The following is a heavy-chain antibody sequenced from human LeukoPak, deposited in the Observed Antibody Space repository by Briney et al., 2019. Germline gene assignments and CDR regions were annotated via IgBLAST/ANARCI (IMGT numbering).Heavy chain of an antibody. D-gene: IGHD3-3*01. Sequence: ASVKVSCKASGYTFTGYYMHWVRQAPGQGLEWMGWINPNSGGTNYAQKFQGRVTMTRDTSISTAYMELSGLRSDDTAVYYCARLANFWSGSSYGMDVWGQGTTVTVSS. J-gene: IGHJ6*02. CDR2: INPNSGGT. CDR3: ARLANFWSGSSYGMDV. CDR1: GYTFTGYY. V-gene: IGHV1-2*02.